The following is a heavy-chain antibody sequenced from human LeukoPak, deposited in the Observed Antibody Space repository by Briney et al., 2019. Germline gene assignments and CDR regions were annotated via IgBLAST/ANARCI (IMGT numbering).Heavy chain of an antibody. V-gene: IGHV4-59*01. CDR2: MYYSGST. Sequence: SETLSLTCSVSGGSISNYYWSWIRQPPRKGLEWIGSMYYSGSTNYNPSLKSRATISEDTSKKQFSLKLSSVTAADTAVYYCARAGYDTSGFWYFDLWGRGTLVTVSS. CDR3: ARAGYDTSGFWYFDL. CDR1: GGSISNYY. J-gene: IGHJ2*01. D-gene: IGHD3-22*01.